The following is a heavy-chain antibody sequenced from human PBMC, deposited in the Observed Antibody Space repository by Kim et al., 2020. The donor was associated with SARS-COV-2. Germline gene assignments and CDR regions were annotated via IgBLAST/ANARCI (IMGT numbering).Heavy chain of an antibody. D-gene: IGHD1-26*01. CDR1: GYTFTNYG. Sequence: ASVKVSCKTSGYTFTNYGITWVRQAPGQGLEWMGWISPYNGNTNSAQKVQGRVTMTTDTSTSTAYMELRSLRSDDTAVYYCARGRELHDYWGQGTLVTVS. CDR2: ISPYNGNT. J-gene: IGHJ4*02. CDR3: ARGRELHDY. V-gene: IGHV1-18*01.